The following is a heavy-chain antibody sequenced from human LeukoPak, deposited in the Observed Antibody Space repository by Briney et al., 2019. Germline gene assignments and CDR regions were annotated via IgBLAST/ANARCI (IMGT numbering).Heavy chain of an antibody. J-gene: IGHJ4*02. D-gene: IGHD2-15*01. Sequence: SETLSLTCIVSGGSISSSSYYWGWIRQPPGKGLEWIGSIYCSGSTYYNPSLKSRVTISVDTSKNQFSLKLSSVTAADTAVYYCASLPYSKADYWGQGTLITVSS. CDR2: IYCSGST. V-gene: IGHV4-39*01. CDR3: ASLPYSKADY. CDR1: GGSISSSSYY.